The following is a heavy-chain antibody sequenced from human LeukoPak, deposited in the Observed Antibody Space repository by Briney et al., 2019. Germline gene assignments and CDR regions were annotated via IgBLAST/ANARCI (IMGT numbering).Heavy chain of an antibody. J-gene: IGHJ4*02. CDR2: ISGSGGST. Sequence: GGSLRLSCAASGFTFSSYAMSWVRQAPRKGLEWVSAISGSGGSTYYADSVKGRFTISRDNSKNTLYLQMNSLRAEDTAVYYCAKDSRITMIVVVITAFDYWGQGTLVTVSS. CDR1: GFTFSSYA. CDR3: AKDSRITMIVVVITAFDY. D-gene: IGHD3-22*01. V-gene: IGHV3-23*01.